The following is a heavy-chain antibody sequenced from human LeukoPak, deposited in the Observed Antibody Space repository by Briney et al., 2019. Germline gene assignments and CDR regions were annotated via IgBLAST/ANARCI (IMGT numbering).Heavy chain of an antibody. V-gene: IGHV3-66*02. CDR1: GFTVSSNY. CDR3: ARVRYCSSTSCSNFDY. D-gene: IGHD2-2*01. J-gene: IGHJ4*02. Sequence: PGGSLRLSCAASGFTVSSNYMSWVRQAPGKGLEWVSVIYSGGSTYYADSVKGRFTISRDNSNNTLYLQMNSLSAEDTAVSYCARVRYCSSTSCSNFDYWGQGTLVTVSS. CDR2: IYSGGST.